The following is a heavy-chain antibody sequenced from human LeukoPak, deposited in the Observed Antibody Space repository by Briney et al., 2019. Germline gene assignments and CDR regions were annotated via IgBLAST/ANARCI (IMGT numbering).Heavy chain of an antibody. Sequence: PGGSLRLSCAASGFTFDDYAMHWVRQAPGKGLEWVSGISWNSGSIGYADSVKGRFTISRDNAKNSLYLQMNSLRAEDTALYYCAKGRDGYNSVFDYWGQGTLVTVSS. CDR3: AKGRDGYNSVFDY. CDR2: ISWNSGSI. J-gene: IGHJ4*02. D-gene: IGHD5-24*01. CDR1: GFTFDDYA. V-gene: IGHV3-9*01.